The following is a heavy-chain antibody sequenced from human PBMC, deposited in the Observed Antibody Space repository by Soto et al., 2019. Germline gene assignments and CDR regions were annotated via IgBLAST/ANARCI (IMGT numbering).Heavy chain of an antibody. CDR3: ARHYSSSPTFDY. D-gene: IGHD6-6*01. Sequence: SETLSLTCTVSGGSISSGAYYWSWIRQHPGKGLEWIGYIYYSGSTYYNPSLKSRVTISVDTSKNQFSLKLSSVTAADTAVYYCARHYSSSPTFDYWGQGTLVTVSS. J-gene: IGHJ4*02. CDR2: IYYSGST. V-gene: IGHV4-30-4*08. CDR1: GGSISSGAYY.